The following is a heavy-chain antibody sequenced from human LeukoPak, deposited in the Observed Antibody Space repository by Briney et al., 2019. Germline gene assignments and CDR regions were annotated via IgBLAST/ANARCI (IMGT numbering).Heavy chain of an antibody. CDR2: IIPIFGTA. Sequence: SVKVSCKASGGTFNNSAISWVRQAPGRGLEWMGGIIPIFGTANYAQKFQGRVTITTDESTNTAYMELSSLRSEDTAVYYCARGRELWLSEPLNYYYYMGVWGKGTTVTVSS. D-gene: IGHD5-18*01. J-gene: IGHJ6*03. V-gene: IGHV1-69*05. CDR3: ARGRELWLSEPLNYYYYMGV. CDR1: GGTFNNSA.